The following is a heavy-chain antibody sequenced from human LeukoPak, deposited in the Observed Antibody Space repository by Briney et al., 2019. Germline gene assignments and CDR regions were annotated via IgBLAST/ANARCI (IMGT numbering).Heavy chain of an antibody. J-gene: IGHJ4*02. D-gene: IGHD3-10*01. V-gene: IGHV3-30*18. CDR1: GFTFSSYG. CDR2: ISYDGSNE. Sequence: GGSLRLSCAASGFTFSSYGMHCVRQAPGKGLEWVAVISYDGSNEYYADSVKGRFTISRDNSKNTLYLQMNSLRAEDTAVYYCAKEGYYGSGSFPDYWGEGTLVTVSS. CDR3: AKEGYYGSGSFPDY.